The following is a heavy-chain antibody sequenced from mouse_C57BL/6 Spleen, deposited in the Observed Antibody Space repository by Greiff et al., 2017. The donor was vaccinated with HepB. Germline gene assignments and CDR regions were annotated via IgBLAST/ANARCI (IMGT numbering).Heavy chain of an antibody. CDR3: AREDGYYFDY. V-gene: IGHV1-19*01. J-gene: IGHJ2*01. D-gene: IGHD2-3*01. CDR1: GYTFTDYY. Sequence: EVQLQQSGPVLVKPGASVKMSCKASGYTFTDYYMNWVKQSHGKSLEWIGVINPYNGGTSYNQKFKGKATLTVDKSSSTAYMELNSLTSEDSAVYYCAREDGYYFDYWGQGTTLTVSS. CDR2: INPYNGGT.